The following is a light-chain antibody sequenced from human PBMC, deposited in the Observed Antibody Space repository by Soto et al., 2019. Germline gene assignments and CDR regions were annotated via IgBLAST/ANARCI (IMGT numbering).Light chain of an antibody. CDR1: NIGSKS. Sequence: SYELTQPPSVSVAPGKTARITCGGNNIGSKSVHWYQQKPGQAPVLVIYYDSDRPSGIPERFSGSNSGNTATLTISRVEAGDEAEYYCQVWDSSSDHRGVFGTGTKLTVL. V-gene: IGLV3-21*04. J-gene: IGLJ1*01. CDR2: YDS. CDR3: QVWDSSSDHRGV.